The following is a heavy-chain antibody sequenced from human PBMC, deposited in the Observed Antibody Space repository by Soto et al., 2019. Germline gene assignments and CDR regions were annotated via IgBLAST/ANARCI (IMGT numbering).Heavy chain of an antibody. J-gene: IGHJ6*02. V-gene: IGHV4-59*01. Sequence: PSETLSLTCTVSGGSISSYYWSWIRQPPGKGLEWIGYIYYSGSTNYNPSLKSRVTISVDTSKNQFSLKLSSVTAADTAVYYCARLPGPYYYYGMDVWGQGTTVTVSS. CDR2: IYYSGST. CDR1: GGSISSYY. CDR3: ARLPGPYYYYGMDV.